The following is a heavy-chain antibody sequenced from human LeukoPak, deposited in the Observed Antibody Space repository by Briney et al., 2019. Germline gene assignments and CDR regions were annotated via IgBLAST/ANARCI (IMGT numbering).Heavy chain of an antibody. Sequence: SETLSLTSTVSGGSISSYYWSWIRQPPGKGLEWIGYIYYSGSTNYNPSLKSRVTISVDTSKNQFSLRLSSVTAADTAVYCCARDWAGSLHQSWFDPWGQGTLVTVSS. J-gene: IGHJ5*02. CDR2: IYYSGST. CDR1: GGSISSYY. D-gene: IGHD1-26*01. V-gene: IGHV4-59*01. CDR3: ARDWAGSLHQSWFDP.